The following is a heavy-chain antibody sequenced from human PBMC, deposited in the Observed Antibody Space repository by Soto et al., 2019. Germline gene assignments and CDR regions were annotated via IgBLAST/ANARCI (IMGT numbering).Heavy chain of an antibody. D-gene: IGHD1-20*01. CDR2: IYWNDDK. J-gene: IGHJ4*02. CDR1: GFSLSTSGVG. CDR3: ARRRGYNWNNPAFDY. Sequence: SGPTLVNPTQTLTLTCTFSGFSLSTSGVGVGWIRQPPGKAREWLGIIYWNDDKKCSPSLRSRLGITKDTFRNQVVLTMTNVDPLDTATYYCARRRGYNWNNPAFDYWGQGALVTVSS. V-gene: IGHV2-5*01.